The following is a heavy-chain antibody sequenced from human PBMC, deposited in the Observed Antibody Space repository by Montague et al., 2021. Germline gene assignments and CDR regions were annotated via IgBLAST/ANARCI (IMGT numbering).Heavy chain of an antibody. D-gene: IGHD2-21*02. CDR1: GDSINGWY. V-gene: IGHV4-59*01. Sequence: SETLSLTCSVSGDSINGWYWSWIRQPPGKGLEWIGSVFYGGATNYNPSLKSRVTMSADTSKNQVSLKVNSVTAADTAVYYCARQGFYERGDFFIRGLGTLVTVSS. J-gene: IGHJ4*02. CDR2: VFYGGAT. CDR3: ARQGFYERGDFFI.